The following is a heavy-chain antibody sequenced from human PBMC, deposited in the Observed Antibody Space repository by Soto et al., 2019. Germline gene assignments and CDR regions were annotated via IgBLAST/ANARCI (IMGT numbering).Heavy chain of an antibody. CDR3: AREVAAAGSGAFDI. CDR1: GGSISSYY. J-gene: IGHJ3*02. CDR2: IYYSGST. Sequence: SETLSLTCPVSGGSISSYYLSWIRQPPGKGLEWIGYIYYSGSTNYNPSLKSRVTISVDTSRNQFSLKLSSVTAADTAVYYCAREVAAAGSGAFDIWGQGTMVTVSS. D-gene: IGHD6-13*01. V-gene: IGHV4-59*01.